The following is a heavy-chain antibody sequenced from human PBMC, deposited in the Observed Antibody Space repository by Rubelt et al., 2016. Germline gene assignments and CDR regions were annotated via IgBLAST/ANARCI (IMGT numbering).Heavy chain of an antibody. D-gene: IGHD5-24*01. CDR2: LYPGDSDT. V-gene: IGHV5-51*01. Sequence: EVKRTGESLKISCKGSGYSFTSYWIGWVRQMPGKGLEWMGILYPGDSDTSDSPSFQGQVTISADKSISTAYLQWSSLKASDTAMYYCARVGRLHLFDYWGQGTLSTFSS. J-gene: IGHJ4*02. CDR3: ARVGRLHLFDY. CDR1: GYSFTSYW.